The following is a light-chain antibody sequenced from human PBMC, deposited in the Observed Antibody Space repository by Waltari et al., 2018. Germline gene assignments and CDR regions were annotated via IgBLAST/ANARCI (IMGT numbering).Light chain of an antibody. CDR2: AAS. Sequence: DIQMIQSPSSLSASVGDRVTITCRASRGSTNCLVWYQQKPGKVPTPLIFAASTLQSGVPSRFSASGAGSDFPLTISSLQPEDAATYYCQQYDSVPPTFGQGTKVDIK. J-gene: IGKJ1*01. CDR1: RGSTNC. CDR3: QQYDSVPPT. V-gene: IGKV1-27*01.